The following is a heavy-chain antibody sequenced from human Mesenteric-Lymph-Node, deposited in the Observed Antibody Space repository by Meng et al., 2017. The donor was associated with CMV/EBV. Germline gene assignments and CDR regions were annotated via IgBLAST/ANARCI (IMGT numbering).Heavy chain of an antibody. J-gene: IGHJ6*02. CDR2: ISAYNGNT. V-gene: IGHV1-18*01. Sequence: ASVKVSCKASGYTFTSYGISWVRQASGQGLEWMGWISAYNGNTNYAQKLQGRVTMTTDTSTSTAYMELRSLRSDDTAVYYCARDDIVVVPAAPYYYYGMDVWGQGTTVTVSS. CDR3: ARDDIVVVPAAPYYYYGMDV. D-gene: IGHD2-2*01. CDR1: GYTFTSYG.